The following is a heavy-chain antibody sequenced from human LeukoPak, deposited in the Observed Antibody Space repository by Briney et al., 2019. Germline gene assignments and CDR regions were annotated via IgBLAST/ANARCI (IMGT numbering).Heavy chain of an antibody. CDR3: ARDYHDAFDI. CDR1: GGSISSYY. Sequence: SETLSLIRTVSGGSISSYYWSWIRQPPGKGLEWIGYIYYSGSTNYNPSLKSRVTISVDTSKNQFSLKLSSVTAADTAVYYCARDYHDAFDIWGQGTMVTVSS. V-gene: IGHV4-59*01. D-gene: IGHD3-16*02. CDR2: IYYSGST. J-gene: IGHJ3*02.